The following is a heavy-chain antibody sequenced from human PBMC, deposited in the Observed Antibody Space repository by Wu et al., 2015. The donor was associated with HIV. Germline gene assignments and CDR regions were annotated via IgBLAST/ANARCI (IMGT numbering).Heavy chain of an antibody. CDR2: LIPMSAMA. V-gene: IGHV1-69*12. D-gene: IGHD2-21*01. CDR1: GGNFNDFF. J-gene: IGHJ3*01. CDR3: AASSGEASSSFDL. Sequence: QVLLEQSGAEVKKPGSSVKVSCKTSGGNFNDFFFSWIRQVPGQGLQWMGGLIPMSAMATYPQNFQGRFTITADASTKTVSMELNSLTSEDTAIYYCAASSGEASSSFDLWGPGTIVAVSA.